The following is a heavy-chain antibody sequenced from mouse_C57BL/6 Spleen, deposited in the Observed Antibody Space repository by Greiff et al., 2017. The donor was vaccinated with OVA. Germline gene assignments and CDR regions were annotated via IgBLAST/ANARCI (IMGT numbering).Heavy chain of an antibody. J-gene: IGHJ4*01. CDR3: ARSGSNYGDYAMDY. CDR2: IAPSDSYT. V-gene: IGHV1-50*01. Sequence: QVQLQQPGAELVKPGASVKLSCKASGYTFTSYWMQCVKQRPGQGLEWIGEIAPSDSYTNSNQKFKGKAPLTVDTSSSTAYMQLSSLTSEDSSVYYCARSGSNYGDYAMDYWGQGPSVTVYS. D-gene: IGHD2-5*01. CDR1: GYTFTSYW.